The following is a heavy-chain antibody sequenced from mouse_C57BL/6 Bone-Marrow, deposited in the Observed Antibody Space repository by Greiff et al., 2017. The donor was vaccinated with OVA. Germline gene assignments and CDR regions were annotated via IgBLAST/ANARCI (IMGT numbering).Heavy chain of an antibody. V-gene: IGHV5-17*01. CDR1: GFTFSDYG. D-gene: IGHD2-2*01. CDR2: ISSGSSTI. J-gene: IGHJ3*01. Sequence: EVKVEESGGGLVKPGGSLKLSCAASGFTFSDYGMHWVRQAPEKGLEWVAYISSGSSTIYYADTVKGRFTISRDNAKNTLFLQMTSLRSEDTAMYYCARRDMVTTAYWGQGTLVTVSA. CDR3: ARRDMVTTAY.